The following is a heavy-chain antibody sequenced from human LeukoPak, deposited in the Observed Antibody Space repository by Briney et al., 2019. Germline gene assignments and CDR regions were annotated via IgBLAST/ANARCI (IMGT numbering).Heavy chain of an antibody. CDR2: IRSKAYGGTT. J-gene: IGHJ5*02. V-gene: IGHV3-49*03. Sequence: GGSLRLSCTASGFTFGDYAMSWFRQAPGKGLEWVGFIRSKAYGGTTEYAASVKGRFTISRDDSKSIAYLQMNSLKTEDTAVYYCTYGSGSYYFNWFDPWGQGTLVTVSS. CDR3: TYGSGSYYFNWFDP. CDR1: GFTFGDYA. D-gene: IGHD3-10*01.